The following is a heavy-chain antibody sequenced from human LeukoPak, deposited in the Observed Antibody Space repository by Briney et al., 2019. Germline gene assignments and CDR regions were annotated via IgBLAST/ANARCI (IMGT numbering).Heavy chain of an antibody. Sequence: GGSLRLSCAASGFPFSSYAMHWVRQAPGKGLEYVSAISSNGGSTYYANSVKGRFTISRDNSKNALYLQMGSLRAEDMAVYYCARPFGATTSYFDYWGQGTLVTVSS. CDR3: ARPFGATTSYFDY. V-gene: IGHV3-64*01. CDR2: ISSNGGST. CDR1: GFPFSSYA. D-gene: IGHD1-26*01. J-gene: IGHJ4*02.